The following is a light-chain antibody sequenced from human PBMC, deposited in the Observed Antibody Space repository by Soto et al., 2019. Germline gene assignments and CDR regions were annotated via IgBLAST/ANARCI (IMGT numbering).Light chain of an antibody. J-gene: IGLJ3*02. V-gene: IGLV1-40*01. Sequence: QSALTQPPSVSGAPVQRVTISCTGSSSNIGAGYDVHWYQQLPGTAPKLLIYGNSNRHSGVPDRFSGSKSGTSASLAITGLQAEDEAEYYCQSYDSSLSGWRVFGGGTKLTVL. CDR1: SSNIGAGYD. CDR3: QSYDSSLSGWRV. CDR2: GNS.